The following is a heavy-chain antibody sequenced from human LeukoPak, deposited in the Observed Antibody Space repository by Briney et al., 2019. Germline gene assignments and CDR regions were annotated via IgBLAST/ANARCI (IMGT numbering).Heavy chain of an antibody. D-gene: IGHD5/OR15-5a*01. CDR3: ASLTTGIVWYFDY. J-gene: IGHJ4*02. Sequence: SETLSLTCTVSGGSISSYYWSWIRQPPGKGLEWIGYIYYSGSTNYNPSLKSRVTISVDTSKNQFSLKLSSVTAADTAVYYCASLTTGIVWYFDYWGQGTLVTVSS. CDR1: GGSISSYY. CDR2: IYYSGST. V-gene: IGHV4-59*01.